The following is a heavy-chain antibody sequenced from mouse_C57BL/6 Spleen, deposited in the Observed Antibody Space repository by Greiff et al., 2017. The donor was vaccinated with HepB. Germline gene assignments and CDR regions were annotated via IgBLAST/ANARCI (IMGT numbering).Heavy chain of an antibody. CDR2: IWRGGST. V-gene: IGHV2-5*01. D-gene: IGHD1-1*01. CDR3: AKKGYGLDY. J-gene: IGHJ2*01. CDR1: GFSLTSYG. Sequence: VQLQESGPGLVQPSQSLSITCTVSGFSLTSYGVHWVRQSPGKGLEWLGVIWRGGSTDYNAAFMSRLSSTKDNSKSQVFFKMNSLQADDTAIYYWAKKGYGLDYCGQGTTLTVSS.